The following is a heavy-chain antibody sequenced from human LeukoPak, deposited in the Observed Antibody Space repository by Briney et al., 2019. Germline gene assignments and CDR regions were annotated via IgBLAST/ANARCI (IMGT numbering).Heavy chain of an antibody. CDR1: GGSISSSNW. V-gene: IGHV4-4*02. CDR3: ARGPSHPYYYYGMDV. CDR2: IYHSGST. J-gene: IGHJ6*02. Sequence: SETLSLTCAVSGGSISSSNWWSWVRQPPGKGLEWIGEIYHSGSTNYNPSLKSRVTISVDKSKNQFSLKLSSVTAADTAVYYCARGPSHPYYYYGMDVWGQGTTVTVS.